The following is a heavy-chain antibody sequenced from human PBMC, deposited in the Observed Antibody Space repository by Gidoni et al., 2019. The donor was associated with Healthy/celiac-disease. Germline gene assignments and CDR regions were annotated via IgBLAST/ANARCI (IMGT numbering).Heavy chain of an antibody. CDR3: ARDAPQWSETATDAYGMDV. D-gene: IGHD5-18*01. CDR1: GFTFSSYS. Sequence: EVQLVESGGGLVKPGGSLRLSCAASGFTFSSYSMNWVRQAPGKGLEWVSSISSSSSYIYYADSVKGRFTISRDNAKNSLYLQMNSLRAEDTAVYYCARDAPQWSETATDAYGMDVWGQGTTVTVSS. CDR2: ISSSSSYI. V-gene: IGHV3-21*01. J-gene: IGHJ6*02.